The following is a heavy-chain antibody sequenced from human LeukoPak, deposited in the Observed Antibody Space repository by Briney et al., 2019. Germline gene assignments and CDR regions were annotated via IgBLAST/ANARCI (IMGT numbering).Heavy chain of an antibody. CDR2: ISSSGGST. J-gene: IGHJ4*02. CDR1: GFNFCLYV. D-gene: IGHD3-22*01. Sequence: GGSLRHSCAASGFNFCLYVMTYVRPAPGKRLEWVSGISSSGGSTNYVASVKGRFTISVDNSKNPLYLKMNSLRAEDTAVYYCAKSNYFDCGGYYFFDYWGQGTLVAVSS. CDR3: AKSNYFDCGGYYFFDY. V-gene: IGHV3-23*02.